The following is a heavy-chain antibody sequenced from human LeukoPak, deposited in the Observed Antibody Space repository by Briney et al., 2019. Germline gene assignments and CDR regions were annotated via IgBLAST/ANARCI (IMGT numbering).Heavy chain of an antibody. CDR3: ARVRYSGSYLFDY. V-gene: IGHV3-33*01. D-gene: IGHD1-26*01. J-gene: IGHJ4*02. Sequence: GGSLRLSCAASGFTFSSYGIHWVRQAPGKGLEWVAVIWYGGSNKYYADSVKGRFTISRGNSKNTLYLQMNSLRAEDTAVYYCARVRYSGSYLFDYWGQGTLVTVSS. CDR1: GFTFSSYG. CDR2: IWYGGSNK.